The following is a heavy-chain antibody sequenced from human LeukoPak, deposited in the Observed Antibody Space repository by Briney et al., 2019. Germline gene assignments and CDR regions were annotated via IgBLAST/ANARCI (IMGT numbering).Heavy chain of an antibody. D-gene: IGHD3-22*01. CDR3: ARDQPHYYDSSGYYPLDY. CDR1: GYSFTKYG. Sequence: ASVKVSCKASGYSFTKYGLNWVRQAPGQGLEWMGWISAYNGNTNYAQKLQGRVTMTTDTSTSTAYMELRSLRSDDTAVYYCARDQPHYYDSSGYYPLDYWGQGTLVTVSS. J-gene: IGHJ4*02. V-gene: IGHV1-18*01. CDR2: ISAYNGNT.